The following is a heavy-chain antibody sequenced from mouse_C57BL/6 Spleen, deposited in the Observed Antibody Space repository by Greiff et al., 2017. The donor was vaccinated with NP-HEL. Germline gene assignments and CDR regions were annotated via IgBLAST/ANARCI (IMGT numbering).Heavy chain of an antibody. D-gene: IGHD1-1*02. CDR1: GFTFSSYA. CDR2: ISSGGDYI. J-gene: IGHJ1*03. V-gene: IGHV5-9-1*02. Sequence: EVQRVESGEGLVKPGGSLKLSCAASGFTFSSYAMSWVRQTPEKRLEWVAYISSGGDYIYYADTVMGRFTISRDNARNTLYLQMSSLKSEDTAMYYCTRDQGSHWYFDVWGTGTTVTVSS. CDR3: TRDQGSHWYFDV.